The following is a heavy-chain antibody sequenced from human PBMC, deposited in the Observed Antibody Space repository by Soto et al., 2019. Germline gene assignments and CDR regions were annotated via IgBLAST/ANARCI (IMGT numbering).Heavy chain of an antibody. J-gene: IGHJ4*02. Sequence: SETLSLTCNVSGSSISSAYYWGWVRQPPGRGLEWIGSAFHRGTTYYNPSLMSRVTISLDTSKNQFSLKLSSVTAADTAVYYCASDFWTGYPLFDYWGQGALVTVSS. CDR3: ASDFWTGYPLFDY. V-gene: IGHV4-38-2*02. CDR2: AFHRGTT. D-gene: IGHD3-3*01. CDR1: GSSISSAYY.